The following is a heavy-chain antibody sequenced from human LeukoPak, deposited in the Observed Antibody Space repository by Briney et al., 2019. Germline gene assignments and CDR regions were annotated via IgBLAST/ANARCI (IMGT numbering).Heavy chain of an antibody. CDR1: GYTFTSYA. CDR3: ARAGKTYYYGTSVYYR. J-gene: IGHJ5*02. Sequence: ASAKVSCKASGYTFTSYATHWVRQAPGQRLEWMGWISAYNGNTNYAQKLQGRVTMTTDTSTNTAYMDLRSLRSDDTAVYYCARAGKTYYYGTSVYYRWGQGTLVTVSS. D-gene: IGHD3-22*01. V-gene: IGHV1-18*01. CDR2: ISAYNGNT.